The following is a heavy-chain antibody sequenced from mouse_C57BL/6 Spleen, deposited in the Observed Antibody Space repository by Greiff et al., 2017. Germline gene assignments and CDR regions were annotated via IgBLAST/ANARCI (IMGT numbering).Heavy chain of an antibody. CDR3: ARAGYWYFDV. D-gene: IGHD4-1*01. CDR2: IHPNSGST. V-gene: IGHV1-64*01. CDR1: GYTFTSYW. Sequence: QVQLKQPGAELVKPGASVKLSCKASGYTFTSYWMHWVKQRPGQGLEWIGMIHPNSGSTNYNEKFKSKATLTVDKSSSTAYMQLSSLTSEDSAVYYCARAGYWYFDVWGTGTTVTVSS. J-gene: IGHJ1*03.